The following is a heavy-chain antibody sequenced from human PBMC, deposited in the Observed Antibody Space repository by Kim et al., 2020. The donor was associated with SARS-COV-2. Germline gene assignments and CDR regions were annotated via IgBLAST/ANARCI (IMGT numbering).Heavy chain of an antibody. D-gene: IGHD6-13*01. J-gene: IGHJ4*02. V-gene: IGHV1-3*01. Sequence: TKFSPDLQGRGTYARDTSATTAYMELNSLRSEDTAVYYCARVYGIAAAIDYWGQGTLVTVSS. CDR3: ARVYGIAAAIDY. CDR2: T.